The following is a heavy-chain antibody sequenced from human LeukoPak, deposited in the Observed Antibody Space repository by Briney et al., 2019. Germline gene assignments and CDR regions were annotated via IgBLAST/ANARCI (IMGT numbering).Heavy chain of an antibody. Sequence: GGSLRLSCAASGFTFTSVWMHWLRQAPGRGLVWISRISTDGAITGYADSVKGRFTISRDNAKNTLYLQMNSRRAEDTAVYYCARDRTTVTLFDYWGQGALVTVSS. J-gene: IGHJ4*02. CDR3: ARDRTTVTLFDY. CDR2: ISTDGAIT. D-gene: IGHD4-17*01. CDR1: GFTFTSVW. V-gene: IGHV3-74*01.